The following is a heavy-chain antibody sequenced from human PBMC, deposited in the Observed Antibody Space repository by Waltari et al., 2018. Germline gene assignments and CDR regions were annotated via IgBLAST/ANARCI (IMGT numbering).Heavy chain of an antibody. V-gene: IGHV3-53*02. D-gene: IGHD3-3*01. CDR1: WFTVRTNY. CDR3: ARDPGSWSDYLSGGIATS. Sequence: EVQLVETGGGLIQSGGSLRLSCAASWFTVRTNYMSWVREAAGKGMEWVSFIGSGVSTYYADSVKARFTISRDNSKNTLYLEMSILRVEDTAVYYCARDPGSWSDYLSGGIATSWGQGTLVTVSS. CDR2: IGSGVST. J-gene: IGHJ5*02.